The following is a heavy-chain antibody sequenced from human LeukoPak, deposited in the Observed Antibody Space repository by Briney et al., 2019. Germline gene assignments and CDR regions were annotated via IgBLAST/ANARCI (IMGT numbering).Heavy chain of an antibody. CDR3: ARGIAAAGDAFDI. J-gene: IGHJ3*02. V-gene: IGHV4-61*02. CDR1: GGSISSGSYY. D-gene: IGHD6-13*01. CDR2: IYTSGST. Sequence: TLSLTCTVSGGSISSGSYYWSWIRQPAGKGLEWIGRIYTSGSTNYNPSLKSRVTISVDTSKNQFSLKLSSVTAADTAVYYCARGIAAAGDAFDIWGQGTMVTVSS.